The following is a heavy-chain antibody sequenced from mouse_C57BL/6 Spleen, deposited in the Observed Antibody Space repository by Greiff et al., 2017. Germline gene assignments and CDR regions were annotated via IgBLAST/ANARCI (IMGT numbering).Heavy chain of an antibody. CDR3: TTFYYYGSSHD. Sequence: VQLQQSGAELVRPGASVKLSCTASGFNIKDYYMHWVKQRPEQGLEWIGRIDPEDGDTEYAPKFQGKATVTADTSSNTAYLQLSRLTSEDPAVYYCTTFYYYGSSHDWGQGTTLTVSS. D-gene: IGHD1-1*01. CDR2: IDPEDGDT. CDR1: GFNIKDYY. J-gene: IGHJ2*01. V-gene: IGHV14-1*01.